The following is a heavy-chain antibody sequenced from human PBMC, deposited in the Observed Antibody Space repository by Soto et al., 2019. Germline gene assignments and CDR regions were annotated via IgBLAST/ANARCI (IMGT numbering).Heavy chain of an antibody. J-gene: IGHJ3*02. V-gene: IGHV3-23*01. CDR3: AKDYWGSGWCDAFDI. CDR1: GFTFSSYA. D-gene: IGHD6-19*01. Sequence: GGSMRLSCAASGFTFSSYAMSWVRQAPGKGLEWVSAISGSGGSTYYADSVKGRFTISRDNSKNTLYLQMNSLRAEDTAVYYCAKDYWGSGWCDAFDIWGQGTMVTVSS. CDR2: ISGSGGST.